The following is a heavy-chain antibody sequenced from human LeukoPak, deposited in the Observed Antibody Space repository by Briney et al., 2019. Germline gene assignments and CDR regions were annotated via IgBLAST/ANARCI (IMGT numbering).Heavy chain of an antibody. CDR1: GLTFSTYA. CDR2: ISVTGSTT. CDR3: AKDCQCVALLLDDACDL. D-gene: IGHD3-22*01. J-gene: IGHJ3*01. Sequence: GGSLRLSCTASGLTFSTYALSWVRQTPGKGLEWLSVISVTGSTTYYADSVRGRFTISRDNSKNTLYLQMNSLRVEDTAVYYCAKDCQCVALLLDDACDLGGQGTIDTVSA. V-gene: IGHV3-23*01.